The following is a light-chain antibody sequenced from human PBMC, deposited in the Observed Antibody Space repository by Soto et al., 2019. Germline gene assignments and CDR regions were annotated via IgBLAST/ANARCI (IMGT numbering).Light chain of an antibody. CDR3: CSYAGSGKVV. CDR1: SSDIGSYNL. Sequence: QSALTQPASVSGSLGQSISISCTGTSSDIGSYNLVSWYQQYPGKAPKLMILEVSERPSGVSNRFSGSKSGDTASLTISGLQAEDEADYYCCSYAGSGKVVFGGGIKLTVL. V-gene: IGLV2-23*02. CDR2: EVS. J-gene: IGLJ3*02.